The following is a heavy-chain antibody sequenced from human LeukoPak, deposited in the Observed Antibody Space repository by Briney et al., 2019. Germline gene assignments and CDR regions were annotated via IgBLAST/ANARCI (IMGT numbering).Heavy chain of an antibody. CDR1: GGSISSYY. D-gene: IGHD3-22*01. J-gene: IGHJ4*02. Sequence: PSETLSLTCTVSGGSISSYYWSWIRQPPGKGLEWIGYIYYSGSTNYNPSLKSRVTISVDTSKNQFSLKLSSVTAADTAVYYCAGGGLDYYDSSGYQFDYWGQGTLVTVSS. V-gene: IGHV4-59*01. CDR3: AGGGLDYYDSSGYQFDY. CDR2: IYYSGST.